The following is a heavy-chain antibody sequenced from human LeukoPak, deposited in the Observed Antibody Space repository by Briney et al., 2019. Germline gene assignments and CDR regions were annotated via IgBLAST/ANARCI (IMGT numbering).Heavy chain of an antibody. CDR1: GDRVSSDSVA. Sequence: SQTLSLTCVISGDRVSSDSVAWNWIRQSPSRGLEWLGRTYYRSKWYNDYAVSVKSRITINPDTSKNQFSLQLNSVTPEDTAVYYCARWDGYNYFFDYWGQGTLVTVSS. J-gene: IGHJ4*02. CDR3: ARWDGYNYFFDY. D-gene: IGHD5-24*01. CDR2: TYYRSKWYN. V-gene: IGHV6-1*01.